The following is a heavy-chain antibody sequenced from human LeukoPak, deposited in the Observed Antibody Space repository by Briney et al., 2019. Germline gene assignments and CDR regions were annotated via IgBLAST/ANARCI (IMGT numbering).Heavy chain of an antibody. Sequence: ASVKVSCKVSGDTLTELSMHLVRQAPGKGLEWMGGFDPEDGETIYAQKFQGRVTMTEDTSTDTAYMELSSLRSEDTAVYYCATSPYSITIFGVVIPFDYWGQGTLVTVSS. D-gene: IGHD3-3*01. J-gene: IGHJ4*02. CDR1: GDTLTELS. V-gene: IGHV1-24*01. CDR3: ATSPYSITIFGVVIPFDY. CDR2: FDPEDGET.